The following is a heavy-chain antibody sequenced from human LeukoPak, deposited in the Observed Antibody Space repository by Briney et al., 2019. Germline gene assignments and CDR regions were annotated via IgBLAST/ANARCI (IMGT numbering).Heavy chain of an antibody. J-gene: IGHJ4*02. V-gene: IGHV4-59*01. D-gene: IGHD6-19*01. CDR2: IYYSGST. Sequence: SETLSLTCTVSGGSISRYYWSWIRQPPGKGLEWIGYIYYSGSTNYNPSLTSRVTISVDTSKNQFSLKLSSVTAADTAVYYCARRRSSFDYWGQGTLVTVSS. CDR3: ARRRSSFDY. CDR1: GGSISRYY.